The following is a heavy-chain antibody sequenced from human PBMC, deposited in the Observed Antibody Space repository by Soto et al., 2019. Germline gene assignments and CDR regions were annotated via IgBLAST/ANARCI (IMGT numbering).Heavy chain of an antibody. Sequence: QLQLQESGSGLVKPSQTLSLTCAVSGGSISSGGYSWSWIRQPPGKGLEWIGYIYHSGSTYYNPSLKSRVTISVDRSKNQFSLKLSSVTAADTAVYYCARVVATISGWENWFDPWGQGTLVTVSS. J-gene: IGHJ5*02. V-gene: IGHV4-30-2*01. CDR1: GGSISSGGYS. CDR2: IYHSGST. D-gene: IGHD5-12*01. CDR3: ARVVATISGWENWFDP.